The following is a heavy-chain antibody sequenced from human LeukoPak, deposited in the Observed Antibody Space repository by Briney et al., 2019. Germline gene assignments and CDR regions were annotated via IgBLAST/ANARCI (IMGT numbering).Heavy chain of an antibody. V-gene: IGHV3-48*01. CDR1: GFTFSTYS. CDR2: ISGSSTTI. Sequence: GGSLRLSCAASGFTFSTYSMNWVRQAPGKGLEWVSYISGSSTTIYYADAVKGRFTISRDKSKNTLFLQMNSLRAEDTAVYYCAKSYGDYLGYFDSWGQGTLVTVSS. D-gene: IGHD4-17*01. J-gene: IGHJ4*02. CDR3: AKSYGDYLGYFDS.